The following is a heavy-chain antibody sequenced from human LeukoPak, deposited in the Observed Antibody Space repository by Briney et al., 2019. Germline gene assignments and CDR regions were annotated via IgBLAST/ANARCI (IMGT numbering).Heavy chain of an antibody. Sequence: SETLSLTCAVYGGSFSGYYWSWIRQPPGKGLEWIGEINHSGSTNYNPSLKSRVTISVDTSKNQFSLKLSSVTAADTAVYYCARGLRGSSGYYNWFDPWGQGTLVTVSS. CDR2: INHSGST. J-gene: IGHJ5*02. V-gene: IGHV4-34*01. CDR1: GGSFSGYY. D-gene: IGHD3-22*01. CDR3: ARGLRGSSGYYNWFDP.